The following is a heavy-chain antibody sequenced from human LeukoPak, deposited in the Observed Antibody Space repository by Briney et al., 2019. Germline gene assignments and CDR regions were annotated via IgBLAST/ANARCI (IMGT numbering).Heavy chain of an antibody. Sequence: SETLSLTCTVSGGSISSYYWSWIRQPPGKGLEWIGFIYYSGSTNYNPSLKSRVTISVDTSKNQFSLKLSSVTAADTAVYYCARGRDIVVVPAAIPPYYYYMDVWGKGTTVTVSS. J-gene: IGHJ6*03. D-gene: IGHD2-2*02. CDR1: GGSISSYY. CDR3: ARGRDIVVVPAAIPPYYYYMDV. V-gene: IGHV4-59*01. CDR2: IYYSGST.